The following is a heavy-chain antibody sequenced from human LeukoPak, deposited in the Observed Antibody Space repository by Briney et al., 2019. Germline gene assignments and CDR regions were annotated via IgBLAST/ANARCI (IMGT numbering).Heavy chain of an antibody. V-gene: IGHV3-30-3*02. CDR3: AKKSTMSGPGAFDI. J-gene: IGHJ3*02. Sequence: GGSLRLSCAASEFLFSSYGMHWVRQAPGKGLEWVAVISYDGSNKYYADSVKGRFTISRDNSKNTLYLQMNSLRAEDTAVYYCAKKSTMSGPGAFDIWGQGTMVTVSS. CDR2: ISYDGSNK. D-gene: IGHD5/OR15-5a*01. CDR1: EFLFSSYG.